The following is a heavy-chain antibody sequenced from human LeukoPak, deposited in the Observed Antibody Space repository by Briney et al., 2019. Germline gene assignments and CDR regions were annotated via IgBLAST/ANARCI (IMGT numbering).Heavy chain of an antibody. Sequence: SETLSLTCTVSGGSISSSSYYWGWLRQPPGKGLEWIGSIYYSGSTYYNPSLKSRVTISVDTSKNQFSLKLSSVPAADTAVYYCAVTGPIAAALKWGMDVWGQGTTVTVSS. CDR1: GGSISSSSYY. J-gene: IGHJ6*02. CDR2: IYYSGST. CDR3: AVTGPIAAALKWGMDV. V-gene: IGHV4-39*01. D-gene: IGHD6-13*01.